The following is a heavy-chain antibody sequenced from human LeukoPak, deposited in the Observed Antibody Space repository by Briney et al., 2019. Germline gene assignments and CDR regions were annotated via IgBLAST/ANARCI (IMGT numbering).Heavy chain of an antibody. CDR3: ANSYDGKIVPFDN. J-gene: IGHJ4*02. V-gene: IGHV4-4*09. CDR2: IHTSGST. Sequence: SETLSLTCTVPGGSISNSFWNWVRQPPGKGLEWIAYIHTSGSTNYNAAFKSRVTLSVDTSKSQFSLRLNSVTASDTAVYYCANSYDGKIVPFDNWGQGTLVTVSS. D-gene: IGHD4-23*01. CDR1: GGSISNSF.